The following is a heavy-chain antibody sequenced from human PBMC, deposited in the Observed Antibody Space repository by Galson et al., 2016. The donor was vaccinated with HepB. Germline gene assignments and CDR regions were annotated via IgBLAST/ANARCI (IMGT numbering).Heavy chain of an antibody. CDR2: ISGSGSST. CDR1: GFNFSSFA. D-gene: IGHD5-18*01. V-gene: IGHV3-23*01. Sequence: SLRLSCAASGFNFSSFAMTWVRQAPGKGLEWVSVISGSGSSTYYADSVKGRFTISRDDSKNTLYLQMDSLRAEDTGIYYCAKDGTRGYNYGYYYYGMDVWGQGTTVTVAS. CDR3: AKDGTRGYNYGYYYYGMDV. J-gene: IGHJ6*02.